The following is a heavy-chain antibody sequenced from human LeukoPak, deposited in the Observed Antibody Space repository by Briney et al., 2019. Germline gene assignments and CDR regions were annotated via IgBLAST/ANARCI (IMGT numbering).Heavy chain of an antibody. CDR2: ISSSGSTI. CDR3: ASLPYYDILTGYSDYYYYGMDV. D-gene: IGHD3-9*01. V-gene: IGHV3-11*01. J-gene: IGHJ6*02. Sequence: GGSLRLSCAASGFTFSDYYMSWIRQAPGKGLEWVSYISSSGSTIYYADSVKGRLTISRDNAKNSLYLQMNSLRAEDTAVYYSASLPYYDILTGYSDYYYYGMDVWGQGTTVTVSS. CDR1: GFTFSDYY.